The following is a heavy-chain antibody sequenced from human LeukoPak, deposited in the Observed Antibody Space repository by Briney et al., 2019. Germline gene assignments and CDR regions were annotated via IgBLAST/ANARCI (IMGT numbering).Heavy chain of an antibody. CDR3: ARGSGYRGSRFDY. CDR1: GGSFSGYY. D-gene: IGHD1-26*01. V-gene: IGHV4-34*01. Sequence: SETLSLTCAVYGGSFSGYYWSWIRQPPGKGLEWIGEINHSGSTNYNPSLKSRVTISVDTSKNQFSLKLSSVTAADTAVYYCARGSGYRGSRFDYGGQGTLVTVSS. J-gene: IGHJ4*02. CDR2: INHSGST.